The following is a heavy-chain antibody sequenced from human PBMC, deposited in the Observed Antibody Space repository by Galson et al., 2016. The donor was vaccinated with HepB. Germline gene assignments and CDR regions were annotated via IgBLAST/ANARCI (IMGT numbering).Heavy chain of an antibody. CDR1: GFTFSTHW. V-gene: IGHV3-74*01. D-gene: IGHD6-13*01. J-gene: IGHJ6*02. CDR2: IYNDGSGT. CDR3: ARELAGAGRWGMDV. Sequence: SLRLSCAASGFTFSTHWMHWVRQGPGKGLVWVSRIYNDGSGTSYADSVRGRFTISRDNAKYTLYLQLNSLRAEDTAVYYCARELAGAGRWGMDVWGQGTTVTVS.